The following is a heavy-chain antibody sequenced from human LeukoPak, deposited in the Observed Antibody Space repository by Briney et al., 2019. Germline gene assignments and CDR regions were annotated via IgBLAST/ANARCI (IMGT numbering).Heavy chain of an antibody. V-gene: IGHV5-51*01. CDR3: ARLPYCSSTSCYHWFDP. CDR2: IYPGDSDT. CDR1: GYSFTSYW. Sequence: GESLKISCKGSGYSFTSYWIGWVRQMPGEGLEWMGIIYPGDSDTRYSPSFQGQVTISADKSISTAYLQWSSLKASDTAMYYCARLPYCSSTSCYHWFDPWGQGTLVTVSS. J-gene: IGHJ5*02. D-gene: IGHD2-2*01.